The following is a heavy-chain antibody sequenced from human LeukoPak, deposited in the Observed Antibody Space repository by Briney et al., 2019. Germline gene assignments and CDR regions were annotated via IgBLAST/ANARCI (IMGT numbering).Heavy chain of an antibody. CDR2: INPSGGST. D-gene: IGHD5-18*01. Sequence: GASVKVSCTASGYTFTSYYMHWVRQAPGQGLEWMGIINPSGGSTSYAQKFQGRVTMTRDTSTSTVYMELSSLRSEDTAVYYCARESGYSYGHLRQPDYWGQGTLVTVSS. J-gene: IGHJ4*02. V-gene: IGHV1-46*01. CDR3: ARESGYSYGHLRQPDY. CDR1: GYTFTSYY.